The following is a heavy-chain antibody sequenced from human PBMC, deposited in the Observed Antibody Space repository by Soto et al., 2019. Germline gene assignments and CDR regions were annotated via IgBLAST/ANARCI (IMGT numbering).Heavy chain of an antibody. V-gene: IGHV3-30*03. CDR2: ISYDGSEK. J-gene: IGHJ6*02. Sequence: GGSLRLSCAASGFTFNTYGMHWVRQAPGKGLEWVAVISYDGSEKYYADSVKGRFTISRDNAKNSLYLQMNSLRAEDTAVYYCARGALITIFGVVIEAPYYYGMDVWGQGTTVTVSS. CDR1: GFTFNTYG. CDR3: ARGALITIFGVVIEAPYYYGMDV. D-gene: IGHD3-3*01.